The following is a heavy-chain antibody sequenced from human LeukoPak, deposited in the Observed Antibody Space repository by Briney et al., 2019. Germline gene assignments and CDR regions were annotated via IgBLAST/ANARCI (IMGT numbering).Heavy chain of an antibody. D-gene: IGHD2-15*01. V-gene: IGHV3-30*04. CDR3: ARGGKCSDGKCYLIDY. CDR1: GLTFSNSA. CDR2: MSFDGSHE. J-gene: IGHJ4*02. Sequence: GGSLRLSCVASGLTFSNSAMHWVRQAPGKGLEWVAIMSFDGSHERYGDSVKGRFTLSRDNSKNTLYLQINSLRTEDTAVYYCARGGKCSDGKCYLIDYWGQGTLVTVSS.